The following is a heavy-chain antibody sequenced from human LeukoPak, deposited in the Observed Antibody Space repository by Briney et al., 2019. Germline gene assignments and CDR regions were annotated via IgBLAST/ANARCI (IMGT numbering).Heavy chain of an antibody. CDR3: ARYRSSGAYYYMDV. Sequence: PSETLSLTCTVSGYSISSGYYWGWIRQPPGKGLEWIGRIYTSGSTNYNPSLKSRVTMSVDTSKNQFSLKLSSVTAADTAVYYCARYRSSGAYYYMDVWGKGTTVTVSS. V-gene: IGHV4-38-2*02. J-gene: IGHJ6*03. D-gene: IGHD6-13*01. CDR1: GYSISSGYY. CDR2: IYTSGST.